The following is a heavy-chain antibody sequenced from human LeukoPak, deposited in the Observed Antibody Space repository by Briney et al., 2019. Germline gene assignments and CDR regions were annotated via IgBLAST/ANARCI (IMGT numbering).Heavy chain of an antibody. CDR1: GFTFSSYS. J-gene: IGHJ4*02. Sequence: GGSLRLSCAASGFTFSSYSMNWVRQAPGKGLEWVANIKQDGSEKYYVDSVKGRFTISRDNAKNSLYLQMNSLRAEDTAVYYCARDGDYGGNYFDYWGQGTLVTVSS. D-gene: IGHD4-23*01. CDR3: ARDGDYGGNYFDY. CDR2: IKQDGSEK. V-gene: IGHV3-7*01.